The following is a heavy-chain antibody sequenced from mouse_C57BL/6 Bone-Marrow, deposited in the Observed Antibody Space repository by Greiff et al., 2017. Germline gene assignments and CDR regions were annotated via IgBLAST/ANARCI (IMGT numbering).Heavy chain of an antibody. D-gene: IGHD3-3*01. CDR1: GYTFTRYG. CDR3: ARRGDEAWFAY. J-gene: IGHJ3*01. CDR2: IYPRSGNT. V-gene: IGHV1-81*01. Sequence: VQLQESGAELARPGASVKLSCKASGYTFTRYGISWVKQRTGQGLEWIGEIYPRSGNTYYNEKFKGKATLTADKSSSTAYMELRSLTSEDSAVYFCARRGDEAWFAYWGQGTLVTVSA.